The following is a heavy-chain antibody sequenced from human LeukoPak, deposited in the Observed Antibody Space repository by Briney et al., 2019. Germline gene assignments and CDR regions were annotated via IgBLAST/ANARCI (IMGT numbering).Heavy chain of an antibody. CDR1: GYSFTSYW. Sequence: GESLKISCKGSGYSFTSYWIGWVRQMPGKGLEGMGIIYPGDSDTRYSPSFQGQVTISADKSISTTYLQWSSLKASDTAMYYCARRGYYDSSGYYDFDYWGQGTLVTVSS. D-gene: IGHD3-22*01. CDR2: IYPGDSDT. V-gene: IGHV5-51*01. J-gene: IGHJ4*02. CDR3: ARRGYYDSSGYYDFDY.